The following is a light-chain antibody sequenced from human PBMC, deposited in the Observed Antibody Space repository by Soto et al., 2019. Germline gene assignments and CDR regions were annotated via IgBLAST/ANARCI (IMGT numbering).Light chain of an antibody. CDR1: SSDVGGHNY. V-gene: IGLV2-14*01. CDR2: EVS. CDR3: SSYTTSTHYV. Sequence: QSALTQPASVSGSPGQSITITCTGTSSDVGGHNYVSWYQQHPGKAPKLLICEVSNRPSGVSNRFSGSKSGNTASLTIYVLQPEDEADYYCSSYTTSTHYVFGTGTKVTVL. J-gene: IGLJ1*01.